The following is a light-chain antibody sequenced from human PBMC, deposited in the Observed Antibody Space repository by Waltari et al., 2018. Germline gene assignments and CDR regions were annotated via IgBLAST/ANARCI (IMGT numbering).Light chain of an antibody. CDR3: SAWDSNLSAWV. CDR2: RNN. J-gene: IGLJ3*02. V-gene: IGLV10-54*04. Sequence: QAGLTQPPSVSKGLGQTATLTCTGNNNNVGNQGAAWLQQHQGHPPKLLSYRNNNRPSGISWKFPASRSGNTASRTITGLQPEDEADYCCSAWDSNLSAWVFGGGTKLTVL. CDR1: NNNVGNQG.